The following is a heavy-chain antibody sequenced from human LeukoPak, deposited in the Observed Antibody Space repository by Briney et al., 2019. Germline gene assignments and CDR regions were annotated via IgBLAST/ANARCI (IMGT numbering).Heavy chain of an antibody. CDR2: IYYSGST. CDR3: ATHHYGDPNAFDI. J-gene: IGHJ3*02. Sequence: PSETLSLTCTVSGGSISSYYWSWIRQPPGKGLEWIGYIYYSGSTNYNPSLKSRVTISVDTSKNQFSLKLSSVTAADTAVYYCATHHYGDPNAFDIWGQGTMVTVSS. D-gene: IGHD4-17*01. CDR1: GGSISSYY. V-gene: IGHV4-59*01.